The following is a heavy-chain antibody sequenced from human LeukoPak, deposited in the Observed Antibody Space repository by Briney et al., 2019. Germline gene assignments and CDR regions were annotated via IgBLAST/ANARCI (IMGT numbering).Heavy chain of an antibody. CDR3: AKDQRCESPHYLDS. Sequence: PGGSLRLSCAASGFTFSSSAMSWVRQVPGKGLEWVSGISASGGSTSYADSVRGRFTISRDNSKNTLYVQMNSLRDEDTAVYYCAKDQRCESPHYLDSWGQGTLVTVSP. D-gene: IGHD2-8*01. CDR1: GFTFSSSA. V-gene: IGHV3-23*01. CDR2: ISASGGST. J-gene: IGHJ4*02.